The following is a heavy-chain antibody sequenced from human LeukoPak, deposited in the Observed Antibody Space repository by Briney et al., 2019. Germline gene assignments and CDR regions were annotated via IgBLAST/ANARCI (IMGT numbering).Heavy chain of an antibody. CDR1: GFTFSSFE. D-gene: IGHD2-2*01. CDR3: AGGSLLWGAFDI. Sequence: GGSLRLSCAASGFTFSSFEMNWVRQAPGKGLEWVSYITTSGDTIYYADSVKGRFTISRDNAKNSLYLQMNSLRAEDTAVYYCAGGSLLWGAFDIWGQGTMVTVSS. CDR2: ITTSGDTI. J-gene: IGHJ3*02. V-gene: IGHV3-48*03.